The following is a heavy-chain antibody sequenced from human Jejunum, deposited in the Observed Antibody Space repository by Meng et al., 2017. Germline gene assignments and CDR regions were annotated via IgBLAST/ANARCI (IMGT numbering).Heavy chain of an antibody. J-gene: IGHJ4*02. CDR3: ARDAGSFLDYYFDS. Sequence: QVQLVQSGAEVKKSGASVKVSCKASGYTFRDHYIRRVRQAPGQGLEWMGWTNPDTGGTNYAQKFQGWVTMTRDTSISTAYMELRRLRSDDTAVYYCARDAGSFLDYYFDSWGQGTLVTVSS. CDR2: TNPDTGGT. V-gene: IGHV1-2*04. CDR1: GYTFRDHY. D-gene: IGHD1-1*01.